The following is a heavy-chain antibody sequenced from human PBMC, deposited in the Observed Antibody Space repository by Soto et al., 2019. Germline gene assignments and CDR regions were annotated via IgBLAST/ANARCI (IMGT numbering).Heavy chain of an antibody. V-gene: IGHV3-30-3*01. Sequence: GGSLRLSCAASGFTFSSYAMHWVRQAPGKGLEWVAVISYDGSNKYYADSVKGRFTISRDNSKNTLYLQMNSLRAEDTAVYYCARDPGGVRYDYGEFFDYWGQGTLVTVSS. D-gene: IGHD3-10*01. CDR1: GFTFSSYA. J-gene: IGHJ4*02. CDR3: ARDPGGVRYDYGEFFDY. CDR2: ISYDGSNK.